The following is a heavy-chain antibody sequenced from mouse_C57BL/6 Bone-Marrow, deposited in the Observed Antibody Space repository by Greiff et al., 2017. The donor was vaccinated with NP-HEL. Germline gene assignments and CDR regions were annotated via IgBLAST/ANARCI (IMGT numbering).Heavy chain of an antibody. Sequence: QVQLKQSGAELARPGASVKLSCKASGYTFTSYGISWVKQRTGQGLEWIGEIYPRSGNTYYNEKFKGKATLTADKSSSTAYMELRSLTSEDSAVYFCARDPIYYETMDYWGQGTSVTVSS. CDR1: GYTFTSYG. V-gene: IGHV1-81*01. CDR2: IYPRSGNT. J-gene: IGHJ4*01. D-gene: IGHD1-1*01. CDR3: ARDPIYYETMDY.